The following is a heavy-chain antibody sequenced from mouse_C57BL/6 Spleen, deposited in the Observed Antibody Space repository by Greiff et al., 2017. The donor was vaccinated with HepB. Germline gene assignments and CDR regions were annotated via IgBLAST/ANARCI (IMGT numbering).Heavy chain of an antibody. Sequence: EVHLVESEGGLVQPGSSMKLSCTASGFTFSDYYMAWVRQVPEKGLEWVANINYDGSSTYYLDSLKSRFIISRDNAKNILYLQMSSLKSEDTATYYCARDRYGYYAMDYWGQGTSVTVSS. V-gene: IGHV5-16*01. J-gene: IGHJ4*01. CDR2: INYDGSST. CDR3: ARDRYGYYAMDY. CDR1: GFTFSDYY. D-gene: IGHD1-1*01.